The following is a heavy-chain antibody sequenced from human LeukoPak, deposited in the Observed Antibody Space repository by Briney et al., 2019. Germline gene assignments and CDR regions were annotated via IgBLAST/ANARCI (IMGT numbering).Heavy chain of an antibody. J-gene: IGHJ3*02. CDR3: ARAINLDI. Sequence: ETLSLTCAVYGGSFSGYYMSWIRQAPGKGLEWVSVIYSGGSTYYADSVKGRFTISRDNSKNTLYLQMNSLRAEDTAVYYCARAINLDIWGQGTMVTVSS. CDR1: GGSFSGYY. CDR2: IYSGGST. V-gene: IGHV3-66*01. D-gene: IGHD5-24*01.